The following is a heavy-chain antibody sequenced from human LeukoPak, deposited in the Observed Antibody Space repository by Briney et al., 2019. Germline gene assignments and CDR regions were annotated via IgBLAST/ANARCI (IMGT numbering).Heavy chain of an antibody. D-gene: IGHD1-1*01. Sequence: PGRTLRLSCTASGFTFGDYGMSWFRQAPGKGLEWVGFIRSKAYGGTTEYAASVKGRFTISRDDSKSIAYLQMNSLKTEDTAVYYCTRVGLHWYNWNDRPLPNFDYWGQGTLVTVSS. CDR3: TRVGLHWYNWNDRPLPNFDY. V-gene: IGHV3-49*03. CDR2: IRSKAYGGTT. J-gene: IGHJ4*02. CDR1: GFTFGDYG.